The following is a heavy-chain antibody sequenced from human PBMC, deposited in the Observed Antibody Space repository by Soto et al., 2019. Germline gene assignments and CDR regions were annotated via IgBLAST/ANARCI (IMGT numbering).Heavy chain of an antibody. CDR3: ARAAYSGSDQGYFDY. J-gene: IGHJ4*02. V-gene: IGHV6-1*01. Sequence: QVQVQQSGPGLVKPSQTLSLTCVISGDSVSSNSATWNWIRQSPSRGLEWLGRTYYRSKWYSDYAVSVKSLITLNPDTSKNQFSLQLNSVTPEDTAVYYCARAAYSGSDQGYFDYWGQGTLFTVSS. D-gene: IGHD1-26*01. CDR1: GDSVSSNSAT. CDR2: TYYRSKWYS.